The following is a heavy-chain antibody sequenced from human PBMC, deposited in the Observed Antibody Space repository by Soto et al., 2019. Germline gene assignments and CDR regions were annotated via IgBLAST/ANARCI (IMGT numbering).Heavy chain of an antibody. CDR1: GGSISSGGYY. D-gene: IGHD3-10*01. J-gene: IGHJ4*02. CDR2: IYCSGST. Sequence: QVQLQESGPGLVKPSQTLSLTCTVSGGSISSGGYYWSWIRQHPGKGLEWIGYIYCSGSTYYNPSLKSRVTISVDTSKNQFSLKLSSVTAADTAVYYCARGGEYMVSRPHQVYFDYWGQGTLVTVSS. CDR3: ARGGEYMVSRPHQVYFDY. V-gene: IGHV4-31*03.